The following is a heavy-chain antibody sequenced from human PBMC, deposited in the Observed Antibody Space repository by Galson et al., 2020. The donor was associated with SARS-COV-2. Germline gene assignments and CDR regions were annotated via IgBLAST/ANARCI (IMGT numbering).Heavy chain of an antibody. D-gene: IGHD6-19*01. Sequence: GALRLSCSASGFMFSDYAMHWVRQAPGKGLEYVSAISSNGETSFYADSVNGRFTMSRDNSKSMFYLQMTALRLEDTAFYFCLSYSSTRQNHWGQGTLVTVSS. CDR2: ISSNGETS. CDR1: GFMFSDYA. V-gene: IGHV3-64D*06. CDR3: LSYSSTRQNH. J-gene: IGHJ5*02.